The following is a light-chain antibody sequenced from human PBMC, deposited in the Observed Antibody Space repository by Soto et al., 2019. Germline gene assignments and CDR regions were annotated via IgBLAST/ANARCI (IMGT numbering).Light chain of an antibody. V-gene: IGKV1-5*01. J-gene: IGKJ3*01. CDR3: QQYNSYSPFFT. Sequence: DIQMTQSPSTLSASVGDRVTITCRASQSISSWLAWYQQKPGKAPKLLIYDASSLESGVPSRFSGSGSGTEFTLTIRSLQPDDFATYYCQQYNSYSPFFTFGPGTKVDIK. CDR1: QSISSW. CDR2: DAS.